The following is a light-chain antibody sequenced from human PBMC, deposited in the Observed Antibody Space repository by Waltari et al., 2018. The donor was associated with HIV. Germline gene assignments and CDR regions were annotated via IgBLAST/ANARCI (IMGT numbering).Light chain of an antibody. CDR2: LNSDGTH. V-gene: IGLV4-69*01. CDR1: SGHSSHA. Sequence: QVVLTQSPSASAPLGTSVNLSCTLNSGHSSHALPWHQQQPEKGPRYLMKLNSDGTHSKGDRIPDRFAGSSSGAKRYLSISSHQSEDEADYYCQTWGTGGVFGGVTKLTV. CDR3: QTWGTGGV. J-gene: IGLJ3*02.